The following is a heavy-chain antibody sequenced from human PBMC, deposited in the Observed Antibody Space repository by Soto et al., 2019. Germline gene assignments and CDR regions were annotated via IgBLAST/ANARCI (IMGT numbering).Heavy chain of an antibody. CDR2: IIPIFGTA. V-gene: IGHV1-69*13. CDR1: GGTFSSYA. D-gene: IGHD1-26*01. J-gene: IGHJ6*02. Sequence: SVKVSCKASGGTFSSYAISWVRQAPGQGLEWMGGIIPIFGTANYAQKFQGRVTITADESTSTAYMELSSLRSEDTAVYYCARDRMGAPPYYYYGMDVWGQGTTVTVSS. CDR3: ARDRMGAPPYYYYGMDV.